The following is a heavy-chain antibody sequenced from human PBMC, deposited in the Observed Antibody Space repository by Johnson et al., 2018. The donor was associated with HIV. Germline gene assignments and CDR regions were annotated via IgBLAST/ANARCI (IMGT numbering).Heavy chain of an antibody. CDR1: GFTFSSYA. CDR3: ATGASSTWSLGALDI. CDR2: IRSKANSYAT. D-gene: IGHD6-13*01. J-gene: IGHJ3*02. Sequence: VQLVESGGGLVQPGGSLRLSCAASGFTFSSYAMHWVRQASGKGLEWVGRIRSKANSYATAYAASVKGRFTISRDDSKNTAYLQMNSLKSEDTAVYYCATGASSTWSLGALDIWGQGTMVTVSS. V-gene: IGHV3-73*01.